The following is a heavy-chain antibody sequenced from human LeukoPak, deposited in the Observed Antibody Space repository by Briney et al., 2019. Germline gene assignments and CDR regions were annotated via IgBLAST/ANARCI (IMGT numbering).Heavy chain of an antibody. CDR1: GYTFTSYG. D-gene: IGHD4-23*01. CDR3: ASGYGGNSGWYYYYGMDV. CDR2: ISAYNGNT. Sequence: ASVKVSCKASGYTFTSYGISWVRQAPGQGLEWMGWISAYNGNTNYAQKLQGGVTMTTDTSTSTAYMELRSLRSDDTAVYYCASGYGGNSGWYYYYGMDVWGQGTTVTVSS. J-gene: IGHJ6*02. V-gene: IGHV1-18*01.